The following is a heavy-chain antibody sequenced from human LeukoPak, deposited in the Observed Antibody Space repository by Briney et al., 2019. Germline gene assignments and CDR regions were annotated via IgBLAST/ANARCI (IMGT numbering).Heavy chain of an antibody. J-gene: IGHJ6*02. CDR2: INHNGNVN. D-gene: IGHD3-16*01. CDR3: ARGGGLDV. Sequence: GGPLRLSCAPSGFTFSSYWMNWPAQPPGRGLEWVASINHNGNVNFYVDSVKGRFTISRDNAKNSLYLQMSNLRAEDTAVYFRARGGGLDVWGQGATVTVSS. V-gene: IGHV3-7*03. CDR1: GFTFSSYW.